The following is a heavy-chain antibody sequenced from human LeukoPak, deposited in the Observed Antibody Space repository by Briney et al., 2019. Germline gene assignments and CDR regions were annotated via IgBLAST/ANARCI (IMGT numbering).Heavy chain of an antibody. CDR3: ARDLNPYIAVAGTG. V-gene: IGHV1-18*01. J-gene: IGHJ4*02. D-gene: IGHD6-19*01. CDR1: GYTFTSYG. CDR2: ISAYNGNT. Sequence: ASVRFSCKASGYTFTSYGISWVRQAPGQGLEWMGSISAYNGNTNYAQKLQGRVTMTTDTSTSTAYMELRSLRSDDTAVYYCARDLNPYIAVAGTGWGQGTLVTVSS.